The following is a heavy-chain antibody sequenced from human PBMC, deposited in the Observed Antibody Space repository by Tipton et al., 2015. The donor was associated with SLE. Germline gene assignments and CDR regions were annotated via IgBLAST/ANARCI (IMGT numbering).Heavy chain of an antibody. CDR1: GGSISSNTYY. CDR3: ARGLVTWRGAIVGVDV. V-gene: IGHV4-39*07. Sequence: PGLVKPSETLSLTCTISGGSISSNTYYWGWVRQPPGKRLEWIGSIYYSGNTYYNPSLQSRLTISVDTSKNQFSLKLTSVTAADTAIYYCARGLVTWRGAIVGVDVWGQGTTVNASS. CDR2: IYYSGNT. J-gene: IGHJ6*02. D-gene: IGHD2-21*02.